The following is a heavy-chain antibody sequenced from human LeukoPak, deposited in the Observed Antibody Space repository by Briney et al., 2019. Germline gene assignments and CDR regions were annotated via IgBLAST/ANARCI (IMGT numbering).Heavy chain of an antibody. D-gene: IGHD2-2*02. V-gene: IGHV4-30-2*01. J-gene: IGHJ6*03. CDR3: TSCYTGDYYYYYYMDV. Sequence: SETLSLTCTVSGGSISSGGYYWSWIRQPPGKGLEWIGYIYHSGSTYYNPSLKSRVTISVDRSKNQFSLKLSSVTAADTAVYYCTSCYTGDYYYYYYMDVWGKGTTVTVSS. CDR2: IYHSGST. CDR1: GGSISSGGYY.